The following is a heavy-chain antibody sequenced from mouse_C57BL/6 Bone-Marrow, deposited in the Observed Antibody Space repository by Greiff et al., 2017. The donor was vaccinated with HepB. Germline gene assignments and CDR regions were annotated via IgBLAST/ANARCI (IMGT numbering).Heavy chain of an antibody. J-gene: IGHJ2*01. CDR2: ISSGGSYT. CDR1: GFTFSSYG. V-gene: IGHV5-6*01. Sequence: EVQWVESGGDLVKPGGSLKLSCAASGFTFSSYGMSWVRQTPDKRLEWVATISSGGSYTYYPDSVKGRFTISRDNAKNTLYLQMSSLKSEDTAMYYCARQGSYYSNYWYFDYWGQGTTLTVSS. D-gene: IGHD2-5*01. CDR3: ARQGSYYSNYWYFDY.